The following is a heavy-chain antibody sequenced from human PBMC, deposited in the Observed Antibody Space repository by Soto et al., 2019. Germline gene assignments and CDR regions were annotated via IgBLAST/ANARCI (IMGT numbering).Heavy chain of an antibody. V-gene: IGHV1-18*01. CDR3: ARAYSPGLFDP. CDR1: GYTFTSYG. Sequence: QVQLVQSGAEVKKPGASVKVSCKASGYTFTSYGISWVRPAPGQGLEWMGWISANNGNTKYAQNFQGRVTMTTDTSTSTAYMELRSLRSDDTAVYYCARAYSPGLFDPWGQGTLVTVSS. CDR2: ISANNGNT. D-gene: IGHD2-15*01. J-gene: IGHJ5*02.